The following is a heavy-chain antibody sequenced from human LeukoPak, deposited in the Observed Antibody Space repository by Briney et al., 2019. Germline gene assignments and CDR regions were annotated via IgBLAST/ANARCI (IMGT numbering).Heavy chain of an antibody. J-gene: IGHJ5*02. CDR2: IYTSGST. V-gene: IGHV4-61*02. CDR1: GGSISSGSYY. CDR3: ARDYYDSRGFGNWFDP. D-gene: IGHD3-22*01. Sequence: PSQTLSLTCTVSGGSISSGSYYWSWIRQPAGKGLEWIGRIYTSGSTNYNPSLKSRVTISVDTSKNQFSLKLSSVTAADTAVYYCARDYYDSRGFGNWFDPWGQGTLVTDSS.